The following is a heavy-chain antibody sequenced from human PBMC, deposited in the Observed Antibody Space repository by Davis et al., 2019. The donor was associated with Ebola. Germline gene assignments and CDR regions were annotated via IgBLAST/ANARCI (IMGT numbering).Heavy chain of an antibody. J-gene: IGHJ6*04. D-gene: IGHD2-15*01. V-gene: IGHV3-53*01. CDR2: IYSGGST. CDR3: ARWVGGDCSGGSCYSSGGMDV. Sequence: GGSLRLSCAASGFTVSNNYMSWVRQAPGKGLEWVSVIYSGGSTYYADSVKGRFTISRDNSKNTLYLQMNSLRVEDTAVYYCARWVGGDCSGGSCYSSGGMDVWGKGTTVTVSS. CDR1: GFTVSNNY.